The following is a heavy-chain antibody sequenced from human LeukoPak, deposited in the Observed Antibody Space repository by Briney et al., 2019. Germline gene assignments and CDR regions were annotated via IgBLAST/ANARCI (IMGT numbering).Heavy chain of an antibody. CDR1: GFTFSSYA. Sequence: GGSLRLSCAASGFTFSSYAMSWLRQAPGKGREWLSAISGSGGSTYYADSVKGRFTISRDNSKNTLYLQMNSLRAEDTAVYYCAKDGQQWLVRGYFDYWGQGTLVTVSS. D-gene: IGHD6-19*01. J-gene: IGHJ4*02. CDR3: AKDGQQWLVRGYFDY. CDR2: ISGSGGST. V-gene: IGHV3-23*01.